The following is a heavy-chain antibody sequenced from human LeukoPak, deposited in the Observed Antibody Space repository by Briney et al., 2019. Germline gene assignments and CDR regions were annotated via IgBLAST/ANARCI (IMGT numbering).Heavy chain of an antibody. CDR2: IYHSGST. J-gene: IGHJ5*02. CDR1: GYSISSGYY. Sequence: SETLSLTCTVSGYSISSGYYWGWIRQPPGKGLEWIGSIYHSGSTYYNPSLKSRVTISVDKSKNQFSLKLSSVTAADTAVYYCARLIAAAGTMSWFDPWGQGTLVTVSS. V-gene: IGHV4-38-2*02. D-gene: IGHD6-13*01. CDR3: ARLIAAAGTMSWFDP.